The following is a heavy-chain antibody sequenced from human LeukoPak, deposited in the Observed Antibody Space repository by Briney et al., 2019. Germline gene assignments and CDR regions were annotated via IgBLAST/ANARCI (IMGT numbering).Heavy chain of an antibody. CDR2: ISGSGCST. CDR3: AKDSLVLRFLEWLSSPFDS. CDR1: GFTFSSYA. J-gene: IGHJ4*02. Sequence: PGGSLRLSCAASGFTFSSYAMSWVRQAPGKRLEGVSAISGSGCSTYYADSVKGRFTISRDNSKNTLYLQINILRAEDTAVYYCAKDSLVLRFLEWLSSPFDSWGQGTLVTVSS. D-gene: IGHD3-3*01. V-gene: IGHV3-23*01.